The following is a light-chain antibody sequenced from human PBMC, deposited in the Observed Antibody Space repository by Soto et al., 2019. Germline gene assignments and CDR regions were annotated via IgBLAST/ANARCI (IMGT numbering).Light chain of an antibody. J-gene: IGKJ1*01. V-gene: IGKV1-5*01. CDR3: QEYKTWT. CDR1: QSVSTL. CDR2: DAS. Sequence: DIQMTQSPSTLSASVGDTVTITCRASQSVSTLLAWYQQTPGKAPKLLMYDASTLESGAPARFGGSGSGTEFTLTISSLQPEDFATYHCQEYKTWTFGQGTKVDIK.